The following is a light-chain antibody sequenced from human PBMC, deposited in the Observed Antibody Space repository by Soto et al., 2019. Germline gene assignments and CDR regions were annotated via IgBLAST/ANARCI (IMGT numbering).Light chain of an antibody. CDR2: EAS. V-gene: IGKV3-11*01. Sequence: EIVLTQSPAPLSLSPGERATLSCRASQSVGNNLAWYQQKPGQAPGLLIYEASTRATGIPARFSGSGSGTDFTLTISTLEPEDVAVYYCQQHANWPLTFGGGTKVEIK. CDR1: QSVGNN. CDR3: QQHANWPLT. J-gene: IGKJ4*01.